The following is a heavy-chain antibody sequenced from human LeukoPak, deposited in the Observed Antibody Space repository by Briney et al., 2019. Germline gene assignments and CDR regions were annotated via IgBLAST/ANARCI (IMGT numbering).Heavy chain of an antibody. CDR2: INPNSGGT. J-gene: IGHJ4*02. CDR1: GYSFTGYY. D-gene: IGHD3-22*01. V-gene: IGHV1-2*06. Sequence: ASVKVSCKPSGYSFTGYYMHWVRQAPGQGLEWMGRINPNSGGTNYAQKFQGRVTMTRDTSISTAYMELSRLRSDDTAVYYCARSRTAVGITMIVVVTPHFDYWGQGTLVTVSS. CDR3: ARSRTAVGITMIVVVTPHFDY.